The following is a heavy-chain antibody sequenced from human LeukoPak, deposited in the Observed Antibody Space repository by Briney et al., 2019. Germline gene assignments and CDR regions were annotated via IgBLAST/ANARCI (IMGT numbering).Heavy chain of an antibody. CDR1: GFTFSTYD. CDR2: TTSRSKYI. V-gene: IGHV3-21*01. J-gene: IGHJ4*02. CDR3: ARYVGPNIAVAGFDY. Sequence: GGSLRLSCSASGFTFSTYDMNWVRQAPGKGLEWVSSTTSRSKYIYYADSVRGRFTISRDNVNNLLFLQMDSLRAEDTAVYYCARYVGPNIAVAGFDYWGQGTLVTVSS. D-gene: IGHD6-19*01.